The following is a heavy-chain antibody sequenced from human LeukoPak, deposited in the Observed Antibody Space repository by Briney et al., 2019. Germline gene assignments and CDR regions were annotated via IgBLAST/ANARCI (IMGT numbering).Heavy chain of an antibody. CDR2: IYYSGST. J-gene: IGHJ3*02. CDR3: ARHHFAWLLGAFDI. CDR1: GDSLSSYY. V-gene: IGHV4-59*08. Sequence: SETLSLTCTVSGDSLSSYYWSWIRQPPGKGLEWIGYIYYSGSTNYNPSLKSRVTISVDTSKNQFSLKLSSVTAADTAVYYCARHHFAWLLGAFDIWGQGTMVTVSS. D-gene: IGHD3-9*01.